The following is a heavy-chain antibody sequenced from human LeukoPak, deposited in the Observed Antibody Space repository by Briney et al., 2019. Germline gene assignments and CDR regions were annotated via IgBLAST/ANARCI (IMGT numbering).Heavy chain of an antibody. CDR2: INHSGST. D-gene: IGHD3-22*01. V-gene: IGHV4-34*01. J-gene: IGHJ4*02. CDR3: ARDTYYYDSSGLRGGLN. CDR1: GGSFSGYY. Sequence: SETLSLTCAVYGGSFSGYYWSWIRQPPGKGLEWIGEINHSGSTNYNPSLKSRVTISVDTSKNQFSLKLSSVTAADTAVYYCARDTYYYDSSGLRGGLNWGQGTLVTVSS.